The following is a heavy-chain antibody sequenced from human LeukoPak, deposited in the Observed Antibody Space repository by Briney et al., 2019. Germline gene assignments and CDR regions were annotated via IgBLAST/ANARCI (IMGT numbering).Heavy chain of an antibody. CDR2: IYYSGST. Sequence: PSETLSLTCTVSGGSISSGGYYWSWIRQHPGKGLEWIGYIYYSGSTYYNPSLKSRVTISVDTSKNQFSPKLSSVTAADTAVYYCARNRLDDSSGYYENDYWGQGTLVTVSS. CDR1: GGSISSGGYY. D-gene: IGHD3-22*01. J-gene: IGHJ4*02. CDR3: ARNRLDDSSGYYENDY. V-gene: IGHV4-31*03.